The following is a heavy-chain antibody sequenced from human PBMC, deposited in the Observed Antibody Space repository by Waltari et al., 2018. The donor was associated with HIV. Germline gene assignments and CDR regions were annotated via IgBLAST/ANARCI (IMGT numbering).Heavy chain of an antibody. D-gene: IGHD3-10*01. V-gene: IGHV4-61*02. CDR1: GGSISSGYYY. Sequence: QVQLQESGPGLVKPSQTLSLTCTVSGGSISSGYYYWSWIRQPAGKGLEWFGRFYASGRTDYNPSLKSRVTISVDTSKTQFSLKLSSVTAADTAVYYCARGYYYRMDVWGQGTTVTVSS. CDR3: ARGYYYRMDV. CDR2: FYASGRT. J-gene: IGHJ6*02.